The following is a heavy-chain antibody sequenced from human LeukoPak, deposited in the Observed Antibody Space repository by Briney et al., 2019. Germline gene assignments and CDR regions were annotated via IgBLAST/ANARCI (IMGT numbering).Heavy chain of an antibody. CDR2: MNPNSGNT. J-gene: IGHJ6*03. Sequence: ASVKVSCKASGYTFTGYYMHWVRQAPGQGLEWMGWMNPNSGNTGYAQKFQGRVTITRNTSISTAYMELSSLRSEDTAVYYCARGGYDFWSGYLTYYYHYMDVWGKGTTVTVSS. D-gene: IGHD3-3*01. CDR1: GYTFTGYY. CDR3: ARGGYDFWSGYLTYYYHYMDV. V-gene: IGHV1-8*03.